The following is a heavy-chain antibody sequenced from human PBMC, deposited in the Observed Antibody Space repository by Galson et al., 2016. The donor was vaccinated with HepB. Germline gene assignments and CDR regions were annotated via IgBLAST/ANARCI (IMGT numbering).Heavy chain of an antibody. CDR3: ARDGVVTTPRANWFDP. CDR1: GYTFTSYA. J-gene: IGHJ5*02. D-gene: IGHD2-21*02. CDR2: INTNTGNP. V-gene: IGHV7-4-1*02. Sequence: SVKVSCKASGYTFTSYAMNWVRQAPEQGLEWMGWINTNTGNPTYAQGFTGRFVFSLDTSVTTAYLQINSLKAEDTAVYYCARDGVVTTPRANWFDPWGQGTLVTVSS.